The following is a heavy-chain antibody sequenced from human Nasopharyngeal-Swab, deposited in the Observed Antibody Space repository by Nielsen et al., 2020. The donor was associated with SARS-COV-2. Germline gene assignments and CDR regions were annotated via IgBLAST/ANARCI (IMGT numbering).Heavy chain of an antibody. Sequence: SETLSLTCTVSGGSISSGDYYWSWIRQPPGEGLEWIGYIYYSGSTYYNPSLKSRVTISVDTSKNQFSLKLSSVTAADTAVYYCARAHGYSFDYWGQGTLVTVSS. CDR3: ARAHGYSFDY. V-gene: IGHV4-30-4*01. J-gene: IGHJ4*02. CDR1: GGSISSGDYY. CDR2: IYYSGST. D-gene: IGHD3-22*01.